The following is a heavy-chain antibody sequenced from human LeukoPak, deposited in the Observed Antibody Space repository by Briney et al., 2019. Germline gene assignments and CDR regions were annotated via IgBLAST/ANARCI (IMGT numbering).Heavy chain of an antibody. V-gene: IGHV1-69*04. CDR1: GGTFTSYT. J-gene: IGHJ4*02. D-gene: IGHD3-3*01. CDR3: ARETDFWSGHYYFDY. Sequence: SVKVSCKASGGTFTSYTISWVRQAPGQGLEWMGRIIPILGITNYAQKFQGIVTITADKSTSTAYMELSSLRSEDTAVYYCARETDFWSGHYYFDYWGQGTLVTVSS. CDR2: IIPILGIT.